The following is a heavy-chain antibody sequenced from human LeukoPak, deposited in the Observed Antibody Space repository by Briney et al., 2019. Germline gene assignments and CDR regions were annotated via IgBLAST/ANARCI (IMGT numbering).Heavy chain of an antibody. CDR3: ARGAIAAAGYYHFDY. V-gene: IGHV3-7*04. CDR2: IKQDGSEK. D-gene: IGHD6-13*01. CDR1: GFTFSSYW. Sequence: GGSLRLSCAASGFTFSSYWMSWVRQAPGKGLEWVANIKQDGSEKYYVDSVKGRFTISRDNAKNSLYLQMNSLRAEDTAVYYCARGAIAAAGYYHFDYWGQGTQVIVSS. J-gene: IGHJ4*02.